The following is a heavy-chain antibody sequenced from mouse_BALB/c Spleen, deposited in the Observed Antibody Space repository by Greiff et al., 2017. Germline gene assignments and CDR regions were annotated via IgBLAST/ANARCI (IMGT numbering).Heavy chain of an antibody. J-gene: IGHJ3*01. Sequence: EVKLQESGPELGKPGASVKISCKASGYSFTGYNMYWVKQSHRKSLEWIGYIDPYNGGTSYNQKSKGKATLTVDKSSSTAYMHLNSLTSEDSAIYYCARGDGYYEGFAYWGQGTLVTVSA. D-gene: IGHD2-3*01. CDR1: GYSFTGYN. CDR2: IDPYNGGT. V-gene: IGHV1S135*01. CDR3: ARGDGYYEGFAY.